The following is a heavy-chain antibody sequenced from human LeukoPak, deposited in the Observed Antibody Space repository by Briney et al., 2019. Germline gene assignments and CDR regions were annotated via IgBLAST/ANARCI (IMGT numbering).Heavy chain of an antibody. CDR2: IYSNGHI. D-gene: IGHD3-10*01. CDR1: SDSISSSSYL. Sequence: SETLSLTCSASSDSISSSSYLWVWVRQPPGKGLEWIGDIYSNGHISYNPSLKSRAAISVDTSKNQFSLNLSSVTAADTALYYCARRHYGSGNIDSWGQGTLVTVSS. V-gene: IGHV4-39*01. CDR3: ARRHYGSGNIDS. J-gene: IGHJ4*02.